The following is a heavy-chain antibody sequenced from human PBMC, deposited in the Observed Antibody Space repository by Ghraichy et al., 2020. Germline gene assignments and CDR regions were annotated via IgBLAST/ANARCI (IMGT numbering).Heavy chain of an antibody. CDR3: AKGNTYYDFWSALRRGPYFDF. D-gene: IGHD3-3*01. CDR2: ISCSGGST. Sequence: GESLNISCAASGFTFSSYAMSWVRPAPGKGLEWVSAISCSGGSTYSADSVEGRFTISRNNSKNTLYLQMNILRAEDTAVYYCAKGNTYYDFWSALRRGPYFDFWGQGTLVTVSS. J-gene: IGHJ4*02. CDR1: GFTFSSYA. V-gene: IGHV3-23*01.